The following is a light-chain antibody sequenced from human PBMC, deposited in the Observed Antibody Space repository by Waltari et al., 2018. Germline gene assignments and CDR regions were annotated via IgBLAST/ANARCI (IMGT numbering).Light chain of an antibody. CDR2: EGS. CDR3: CSYAGGSAFVV. Sequence: QSALTQPASLSGSPGQSIPIPCTGTSRDVGSSNLVSWYQQHPGKAPKLIISEGSKRPSGVSNRFSGSKSGNTASLTISGLQAEDEADYHCCSYAGGSAFVVFGGGTKLTVL. CDR1: SRDVGSSNL. V-gene: IGLV2-23*03. J-gene: IGLJ2*01.